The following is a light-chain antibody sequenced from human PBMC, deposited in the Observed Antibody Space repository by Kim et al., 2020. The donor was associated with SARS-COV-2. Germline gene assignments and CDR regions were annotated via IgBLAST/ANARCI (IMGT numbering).Light chain of an antibody. V-gene: IGLV2-14*03. Sequence: QSALTQPASVSGSPGQSITISCTGTSSDVGGYNSVSWYQQHPGKAPKLMIYDVSNRPSGVSNRFSGSKSGNTASLTISGLQAEDEADYYCSSYVTSTFPRVFGGGTQLTVL. J-gene: IGLJ3*02. CDR2: DVS. CDR1: SSDVGGYNS. CDR3: SSYVTSTFPRV.